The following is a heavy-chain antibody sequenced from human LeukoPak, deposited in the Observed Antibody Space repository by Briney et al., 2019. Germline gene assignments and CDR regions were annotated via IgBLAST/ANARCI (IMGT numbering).Heavy chain of an antibody. CDR1: GFTFNSYA. D-gene: IGHD6-19*01. Sequence: GGSLRLSCAASGFTFNSYAMSWVRQAPGRGLEWVSTIGANEITNYGGSVKGRFTISRDNSKSTLYLQMNSLRAEDTAVYYCAKDAPGAGGFDYWGQGTLVTVSS. J-gene: IGHJ4*02. CDR3: AKDAPGAGGFDY. CDR2: IGANEIT. V-gene: IGHV3-23*01.